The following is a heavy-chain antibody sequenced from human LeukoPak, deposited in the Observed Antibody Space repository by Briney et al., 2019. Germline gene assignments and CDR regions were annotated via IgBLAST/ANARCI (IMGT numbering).Heavy chain of an antibody. Sequence: PGGSLRLSCAASGFMFSSNWMSWVRLAPGKGLEWVANIKEDGTETYYVDSVKGRFTISRDNAKNSLYLQMNSLRAEDTAVYYCVRYLEVEGIDATLWGQGTLVTVSS. CDR3: VRYLEVEGIDATL. J-gene: IGHJ4*02. CDR2: IKEDGTET. D-gene: IGHD2-15*01. CDR1: GFMFSSNW. V-gene: IGHV3-7*01.